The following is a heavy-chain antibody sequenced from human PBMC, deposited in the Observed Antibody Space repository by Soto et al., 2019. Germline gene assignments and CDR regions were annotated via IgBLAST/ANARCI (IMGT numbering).Heavy chain of an antibody. D-gene: IGHD6-19*01. CDR3: AKDLNPIAVAGGGDDAFDI. V-gene: IGHV3-23*01. J-gene: IGHJ3*02. Sequence: GGSLRLSCAASGFTFSSYAMSWVRQAPGKGLEWVSAISGSGGSTYYADSVKGRFTISRDNSKNTLYLQMNSLRAEDTAVYYCAKDLNPIAVAGGGDDAFDIWGQGTMVTVSS. CDR1: GFTFSSYA. CDR2: ISGSGGST.